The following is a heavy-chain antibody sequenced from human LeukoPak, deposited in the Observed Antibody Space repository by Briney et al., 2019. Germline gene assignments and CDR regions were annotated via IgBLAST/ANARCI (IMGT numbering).Heavy chain of an antibody. D-gene: IGHD6-13*01. CDR3: ARERGIDYDY. J-gene: IGHJ4*02. CDR1: GFTFSSYE. CDR2: ISSGGTAL. Sequence: GGSLRLSCSASGFTFSSYEMNWVRQAPGKGLEWVSYISSGGTALKYADSVKGRFTISRDNAKNSLYLQMNSLRAEDTAVYYCARERGIDYDYWGQGTLVTVS. V-gene: IGHV3-48*03.